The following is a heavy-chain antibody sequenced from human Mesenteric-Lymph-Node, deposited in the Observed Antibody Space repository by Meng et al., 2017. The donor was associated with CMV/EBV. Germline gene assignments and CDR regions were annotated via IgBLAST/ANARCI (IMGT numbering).Heavy chain of an antibody. CDR3: ARHQRWLKSEGGFNY. Sequence: GQLQQWVAGLLKPSETLSLACAGNGGSFSGYYWSWIRQPPGKGLEWIGEINHSGSTNYNPSLKSRVTISVDTSKNQFSLKLSSVTAADTAVYYCARHQRWLKSEGGFNYWGQGTLVTVSS. D-gene: IGHD4-23*01. CDR1: GGSFSGYY. CDR2: INHSGST. J-gene: IGHJ4*02. V-gene: IGHV4-34*01.